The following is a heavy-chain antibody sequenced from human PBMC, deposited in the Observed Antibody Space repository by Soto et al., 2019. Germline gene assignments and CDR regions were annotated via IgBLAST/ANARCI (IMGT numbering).Heavy chain of an antibody. CDR2: IKSKTDGGTT. CDR3: TTGNSYYDFWSGTYYFDY. D-gene: IGHD3-3*01. V-gene: IGHV3-15*01. CDR1: GFTFSNAW. J-gene: IGHJ4*02. Sequence: GCSLRLSCAAAGFTFSNAWMSWVRQAPGKGLEWVGRIKSKTDGGTTDYAAPVKGRFTISRDDSKNTLYLQMNSLKTEDTAVYYCTTGNSYYDFWSGTYYFDYWGQGTLVTVSS.